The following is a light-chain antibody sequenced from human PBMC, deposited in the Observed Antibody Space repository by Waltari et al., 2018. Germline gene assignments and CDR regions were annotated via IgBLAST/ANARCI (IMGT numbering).Light chain of an antibody. CDR3: QHYVNLPVT. CDR2: AAS. CDR1: QSVSMA. V-gene: IGKV3-20*01. J-gene: IGKJ1*01. Sequence: DIVLTQSPGTLSLSPGETATLSCRASQSVSMALAWYQQKPGQAPRLLIYAASTRATGVPDRFSGSGSGTDFSLTISRLDPEDFAVYYCQHYVNLPVTFGQGTKVEI.